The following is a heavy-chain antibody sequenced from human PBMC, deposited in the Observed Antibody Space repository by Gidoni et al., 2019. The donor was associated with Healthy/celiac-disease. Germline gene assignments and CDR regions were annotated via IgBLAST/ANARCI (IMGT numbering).Heavy chain of an antibody. J-gene: IGHJ5*02. CDR1: GFTFRSYY. Sequence: EVQLVESGGGLVQPGGSLRLSCAASGFTFRSYYMSGVRQAPGKGLEWVGFIRNKAKGGTTEETTSVKGRFTISRDDSKSITYLQMKSLKTEDTAVYYCSRADPPLGLNLSSSCRSYWFDPWGQGTLVTVSS. V-gene: IGHV3-49*04. CDR3: SRADPPLGLNLSSSCRSYWFDP. D-gene: IGHD6-13*01. CDR2: IRNKAKGGTT.